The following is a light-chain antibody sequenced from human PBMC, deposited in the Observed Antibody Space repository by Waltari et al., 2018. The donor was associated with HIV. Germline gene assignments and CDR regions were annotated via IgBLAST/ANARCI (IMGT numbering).Light chain of an antibody. CDR1: ASSLGINY. CDR3: ASWDDSLSGWV. CDR2: RNH. V-gene: IGLV1-47*01. Sequence: QSVLIQAPSASGTPGQRVTLSCSGRASSLGINYVSWYQQFPGMAPKLLIYRNHHRPSGVPDRFSGSKSGTSASLAISGLQSDDEADYYCASWDDSLSGWVFGGGTRLTVL. J-gene: IGLJ3*02.